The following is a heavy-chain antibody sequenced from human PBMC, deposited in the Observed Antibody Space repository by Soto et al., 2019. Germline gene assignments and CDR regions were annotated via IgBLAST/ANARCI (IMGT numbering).Heavy chain of an antibody. D-gene: IGHD3-16*02. CDR3: AKDAPSIRWGELSFPDY. Sequence: QVQLVESGGGVVQPGRSLRLSCAASGFTFSSYGMHWVRQAPGKGLEWVAVISYDGSNKYYADSVKGRFTISRDNSKNTLYLQMNSLGAEDTAVYYCAKDAPSIRWGELSFPDYWGQGTLVTVSS. V-gene: IGHV3-30*18. J-gene: IGHJ4*02. CDR2: ISYDGSNK. CDR1: GFTFSSYG.